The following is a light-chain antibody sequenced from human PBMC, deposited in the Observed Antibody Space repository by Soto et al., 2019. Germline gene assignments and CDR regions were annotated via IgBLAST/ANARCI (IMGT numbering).Light chain of an antibody. CDR1: QSVTTQ. CDR3: QQYGGSTRT. J-gene: IGKJ1*01. CDR2: GAS. V-gene: IGKV3-20*01. Sequence: EIVLTQSPATVSLSPGERATLSCRASQSVTTQLAWYQQKPGQAPRLIIHGASSRATGVPDRITGSGSGTDFTLSISRLEPEDFAVYYCQQYGGSTRTFGQGTKVDIK.